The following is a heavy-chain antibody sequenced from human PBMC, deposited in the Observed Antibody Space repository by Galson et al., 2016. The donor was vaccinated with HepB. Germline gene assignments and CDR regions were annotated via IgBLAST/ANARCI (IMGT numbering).Heavy chain of an antibody. CDR2: IKEDGGEK. CDR1: GFTFSGHW. CDR3: ARGRSWDVAVVAAALGN. V-gene: IGHV3-7*01. Sequence: SLRLSCAASGFTFSGHWMSWVRQAPGKGLEWVAHIKEDGGEKWYVDSVKGRFTISRDNTKRSMSPQMNRLRADDTAVYFCARGRSWDVAVVAAALGNWGQGTRVTVSS. J-gene: IGHJ4*02. D-gene: IGHD2-15*01.